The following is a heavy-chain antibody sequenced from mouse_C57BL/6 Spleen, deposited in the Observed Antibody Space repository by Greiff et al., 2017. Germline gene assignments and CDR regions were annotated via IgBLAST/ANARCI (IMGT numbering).Heavy chain of an antibody. Sequence: EVQVVESGGDLVKPGGSLKLSCAASGFTFSSYGMSWVRQTPDKRLEWVATISSGGSYTYYPDSVQGRFTISRDNAKNTLYLQMSSLKSEDTAMYYCARHERYSTDYWGQGTTLTVSS. V-gene: IGHV5-6*01. CDR1: GFTFSSYG. D-gene: IGHD2-5*01. J-gene: IGHJ2*01. CDR3: ARHERYSTDY. CDR2: ISSGGSYT.